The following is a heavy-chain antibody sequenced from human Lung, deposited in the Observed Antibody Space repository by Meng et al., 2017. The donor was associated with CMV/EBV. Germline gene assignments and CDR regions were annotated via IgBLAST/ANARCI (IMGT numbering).Heavy chain of an antibody. D-gene: IGHD6-19*01. V-gene: IGHV3-30-3*01. J-gene: IGHJ4*02. CDR2: ISYDGNTQ. CDR1: GFSFKDFA. CDR3: AAFLAGASSTSPANDY. Sequence: LTXAASGFSFKDFAIHWVRQAPGKGLQWVATISYDGNTQVYADSVKGRFSVPRDNSKKTLDLRMNSLRPEDTALYYCAAFLAGASSTSPANDYWGLGTPVTVSS.